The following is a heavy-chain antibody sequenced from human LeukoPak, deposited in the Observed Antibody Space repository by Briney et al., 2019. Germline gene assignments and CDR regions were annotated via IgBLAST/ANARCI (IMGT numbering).Heavy chain of an antibody. CDR1: EFTFSSYW. D-gene: IGHD6-19*01. J-gene: IGHJ6*03. CDR2: IKQDGSEK. V-gene: IGHV3-7*01. CDR3: ARDRGQWLVYYYYYYMDV. Sequence: PGGSLRLSCAASEFTFSSYWMRWVRQAPGKGLEWVANIKQDGSEKNYVDSVKGRFTISRDNAKNSLYLQMNSLRAEDTAVYYCARDRGQWLVYYYYYYMDVWGKGTTVTVSS.